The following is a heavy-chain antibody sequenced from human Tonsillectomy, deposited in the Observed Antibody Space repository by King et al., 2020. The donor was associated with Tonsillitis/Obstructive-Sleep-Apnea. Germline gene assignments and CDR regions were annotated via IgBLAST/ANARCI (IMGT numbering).Heavy chain of an antibody. CDR2: PYDRSKCYN. J-gene: IGHJ5*02. V-gene: IGHV6-1*01. CDR3: ARENGALPTNDP. Sequence: VQLQQSGPGLVKPSQTLSLTCAISGDSVSSNSAAWNWLRQSPSRGLEWLGRPYDRSKCYNDSAVSVKSRITINPDTSKNQFSLHLNSVTPEETAVYYCARENGALPTNDPWGQGTLVTVSS. CDR1: GDSVSSNSAA. D-gene: IGHD2-15*01.